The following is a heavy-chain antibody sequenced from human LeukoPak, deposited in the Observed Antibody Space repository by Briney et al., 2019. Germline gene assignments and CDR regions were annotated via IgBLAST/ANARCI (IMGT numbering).Heavy chain of an antibody. CDR2: ISSNGGST. CDR3: ARTGGTIFGVVIAAFDI. D-gene: IGHD3-3*01. CDR1: GFTFSSYA. J-gene: IGHJ3*02. V-gene: IGHV3-64*01. Sequence: GGSLRLSCAASGFTFSSYAMHWVRQAPGKGLEYVSAISSNGGSTYYANSVKGRLTISRDNSKNTLYLQMGSLRAEDMAVYYCARTGGTIFGVVIAAFDIWGQGTMVTVSS.